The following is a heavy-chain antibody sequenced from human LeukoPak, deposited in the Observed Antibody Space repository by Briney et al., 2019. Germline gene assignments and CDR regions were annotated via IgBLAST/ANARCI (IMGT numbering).Heavy chain of an antibody. CDR2: IYSGGST. J-gene: IGHJ6*02. CDR3: ASGQESCYYYGMDV. V-gene: IGHV3-66*01. Sequence: PGGSLRLSCAASGFTVSSNYMSWVRQAPGKGLEWVSVIYSGGSTYYADSVKGRFTISRDNSKNTLYLQMNSLRAEDTAVYYCASGQESCYYYGMDVWGQGTTVTVSS. CDR1: GFTVSSNY.